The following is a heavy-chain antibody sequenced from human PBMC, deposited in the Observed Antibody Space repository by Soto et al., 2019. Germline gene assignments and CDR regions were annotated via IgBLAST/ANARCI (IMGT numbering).Heavy chain of an antibody. CDR2: INPKFGDT. D-gene: IGHD3-10*02. Sequence: QVQLVQSGAEVKEPGDSVRVSCEASGYTFTAYHIHWVRQAPGQGLEWMGWINPKFGDTTYAQDFQARVSMTRDMSISTVYMELSRLTSADTAIYYCARNMDYYYGRGSGNGHGVWGQGTTVTVFS. CDR1: GYTFTAYH. CDR3: ARNMDYYYGRGSGNGHGV. V-gene: IGHV1-2*02. J-gene: IGHJ6*02.